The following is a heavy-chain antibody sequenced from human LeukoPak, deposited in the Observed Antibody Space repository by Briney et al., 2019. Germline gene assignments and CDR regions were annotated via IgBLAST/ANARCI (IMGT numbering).Heavy chain of an antibody. CDR2: IYYSGST. CDR1: AASFISSSHH. J-gene: IGHJ4*02. CDR3: ARGIAAAEYYFDY. Sequence: SETLSLTCTVSAASFISSSHHWGWIRQSPGKGLEWIGYIYYSGSTYYNPSLKSRVTISVDTSKNQFSLKLSSVTAADTAVYYCARGIAAAEYYFDYWGQGTLVTVSS. D-gene: IGHD6-13*01. V-gene: IGHV4-30-4*08.